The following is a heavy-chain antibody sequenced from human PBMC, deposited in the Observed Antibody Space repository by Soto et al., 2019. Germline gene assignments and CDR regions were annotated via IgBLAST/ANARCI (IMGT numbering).Heavy chain of an antibody. J-gene: IGHJ3*01. CDR3: ARDYSASGSPYNVRWAFDD. V-gene: IGHV3-21*01. Sequence: GGSLRLSCVASEYSFTRYTIYWVRQAPGKGLEWVSSISSSSSYIYYADSVKGRFTISRDNARTSVYLQMNSLRAEDTAVYYCARDYSASGSPYNVRWAFDDWGQGTEVTVSS. CDR1: EYSFTRYT. CDR2: ISSSSSYI. D-gene: IGHD3-10*01.